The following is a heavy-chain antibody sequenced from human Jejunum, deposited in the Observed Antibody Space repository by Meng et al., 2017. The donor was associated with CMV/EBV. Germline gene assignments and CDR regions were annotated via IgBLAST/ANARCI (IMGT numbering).Heavy chain of an antibody. D-gene: IGHD3-3*01. CDR3: ARLYYDFWSGAFDI. CDR2: VSYDGSNK. CDR1: GFTFSSYA. Sequence: SGFTFSSYAMHWVRQAPGKGLEWVAVVSYDGSNKYYADSVKGQFTISRDNSKNTLYLQMNSLRAEETAVYYCARLYYDFWSGAFDIWGQGTMVTVSS. V-gene: IGHV3-30*04. J-gene: IGHJ3*02.